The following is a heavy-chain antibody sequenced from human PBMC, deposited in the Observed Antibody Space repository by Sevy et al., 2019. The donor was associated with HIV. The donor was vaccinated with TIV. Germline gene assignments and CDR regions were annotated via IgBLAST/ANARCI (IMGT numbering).Heavy chain of an antibody. CDR2: IWYDGSDK. Sequence: GGSLRLSCAASGFTFSSYGMHWVRQAPGKGLEWVAFIWYDGSDKYYADSVKGRFAISRDNSKNTLYLKMNTLRIEDTAVYYCASDILTGSDYWGQGTLVTVSS. D-gene: IGHD3-9*01. J-gene: IGHJ4*02. V-gene: IGHV3-30*02. CDR1: GFTFSSYG. CDR3: ASDILTGSDY.